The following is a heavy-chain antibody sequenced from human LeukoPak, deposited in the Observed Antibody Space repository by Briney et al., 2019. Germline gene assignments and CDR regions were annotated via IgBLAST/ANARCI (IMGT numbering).Heavy chain of an antibody. CDR1: GGSISSSSYF. CDR2: IYYSGST. J-gene: IGHJ3*02. Sequence: PSETLSLTCTVSGGSISSSSYFWRSIRQPPGKVLEWIGCIYYSGSTYYHPSLKSRVTISVDTTKNKFSMKLRSVTAAETAVYYCARDHSVAAFDIWGQGTMVTVSS. V-gene: IGHV4-39*07. CDR3: ARDHSVAAFDI. D-gene: IGHD3-3*01.